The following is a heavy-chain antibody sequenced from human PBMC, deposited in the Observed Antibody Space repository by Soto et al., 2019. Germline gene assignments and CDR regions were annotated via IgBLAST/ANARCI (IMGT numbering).Heavy chain of an antibody. CDR1: GVSIATNHW. V-gene: IGHV4-4*02. D-gene: IGHD6-13*01. J-gene: IGHJ4*02. Sequence: QVQLQESGPGLVKPSETLSLTCGVSGVSIATNHWWPWVRQSPEKGLEWIGEIYHDGRTNYNPSLKSRDTMSLDQSTNQFSLRLTSMTAADTAIYFCAREAGQQTQIAYWGQGILVTVSS. CDR2: IYHDGRT. CDR3: AREAGQQTQIAY.